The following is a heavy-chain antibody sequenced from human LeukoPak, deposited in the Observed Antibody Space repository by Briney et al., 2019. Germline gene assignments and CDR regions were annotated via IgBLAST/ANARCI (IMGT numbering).Heavy chain of an antibody. CDR2: INPSGGST. CDR3: ARVGGDSSGFDY. Sequence: ASVKVSHKASGYTIPSYYMHGLGQAPGQGLEWMGIINPSGGSTSYAQKFQGRVTMTRDTSTSTVYMELSSLRAEDTTVYYFARVGGDSSGFDYWVQGTLVTVSS. J-gene: IGHJ4*02. CDR1: GYTIPSYY. D-gene: IGHD3-22*01. V-gene: IGHV1-46*01.